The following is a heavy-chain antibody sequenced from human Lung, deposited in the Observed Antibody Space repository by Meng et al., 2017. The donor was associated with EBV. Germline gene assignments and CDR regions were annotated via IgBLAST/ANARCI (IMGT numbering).Heavy chain of an antibody. CDR2: IYHSGST. D-gene: IGHD3-10*01. Sequence: LQPQESGSGLVKPAQTLSLTCAVSGGSISSGGYSWCWIRQPPGKGLEWIGYIYHSGSTYYNPSLKSRVTISVDRSKNQFSLKLSSVTAADTAVYYCARGITMVRGVPGHWFDPWGQGTLVTVSS. CDR1: GGSISSGGYS. J-gene: IGHJ5*02. V-gene: IGHV4-30-2*01. CDR3: ARGITMVRGVPGHWFDP.